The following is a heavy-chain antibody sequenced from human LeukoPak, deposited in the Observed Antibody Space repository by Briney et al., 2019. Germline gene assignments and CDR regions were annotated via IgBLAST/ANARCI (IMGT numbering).Heavy chain of an antibody. V-gene: IGHV4-34*01. CDR1: GGSFSARY. J-gene: IGHJ4*02. CDR3: ARQDPDYFDF. Sequence: SETLSLTCAVYGGSFSARYWSWIRQPPGKGLEWIGEINHRGSTNYNPSLKSRVTISVDTSKNQFSLKLSSVTAADTAVYYCARQDPDYFDFWGQGTLVTVSS. CDR2: INHRGST.